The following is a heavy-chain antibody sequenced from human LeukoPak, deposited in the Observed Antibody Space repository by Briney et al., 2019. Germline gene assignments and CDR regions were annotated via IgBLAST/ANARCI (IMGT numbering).Heavy chain of an antibody. V-gene: IGHV4-30-2*03. CDR2: IYHSGST. Sequence: SGTLCLTCTVSGGSISSGGYYWSWVRPPRGKGLEWIGYIYHSGSTYYNPSLNSRVTISVDTTKNQFSLKLSSVTAADTAVYYCARHANYDYVWGSYRFDYWGQGTLVTVSS. CDR1: GGSISSGGYY. CDR3: ARHANYDYVWGSYRFDY. D-gene: IGHD3-16*02. J-gene: IGHJ4*02.